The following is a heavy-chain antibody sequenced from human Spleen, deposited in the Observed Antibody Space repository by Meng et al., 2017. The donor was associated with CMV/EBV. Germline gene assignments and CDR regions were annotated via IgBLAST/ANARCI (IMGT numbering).Heavy chain of an antibody. CDR2: IIPIFGTA. V-gene: IGHV1-69*05. CDR3: ASVSSSFHYYYYYGMDV. J-gene: IGHJ6*02. Sequence: SVQVSCKASGGTFSSYAISWVRQAPGQGLEWMGGIIPIFGTANYAQKFQGRVTITTDESTSTAYMELGSLRSEDTAVYYCASVSSSFHYYYYYGMDVWGQGTTVTVSS. CDR1: GGTFSSYA. D-gene: IGHD6-6*01.